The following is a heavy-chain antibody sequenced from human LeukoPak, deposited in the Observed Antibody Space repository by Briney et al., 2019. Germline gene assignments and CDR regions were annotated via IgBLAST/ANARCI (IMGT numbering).Heavy chain of an antibody. V-gene: IGHV3-7*01. CDR1: GFTFSSYW. CDR3: ARDAVVVSNYAPSRFDP. CDR2: IKQDGSEK. D-gene: IGHD4-11*01. J-gene: IGHJ5*02. Sequence: PGGSLRLSCAASGFTFSSYWMSWVRQAPGKGLEWVANIKQDGSEKYYVDSVKGRFTISRDNAKNSLYLQMNSLRAEDTAVYYCARDAVVVSNYAPSRFDPWGQGTLVTVSS.